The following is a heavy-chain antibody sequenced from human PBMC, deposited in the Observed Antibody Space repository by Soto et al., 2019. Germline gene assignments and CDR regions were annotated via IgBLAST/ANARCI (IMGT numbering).Heavy chain of an antibody. CDR3: ARGYGAGSYSAY. D-gene: IGHD3-10*01. CDR1: GGSFSGYY. CDR2: IELGGST. J-gene: IGHJ4*02. Sequence: QVQLQQWGAGLLKPSETLSLTCADYGGSFSGYYWSWVRQPQGKGLEWIGEIELGGSTHYNPSLKSRGAISVDTSTIHFSLEVNSVTAADTAVYYCARGYGAGSYSAYWGQGTLGTVAS. V-gene: IGHV4-34*02.